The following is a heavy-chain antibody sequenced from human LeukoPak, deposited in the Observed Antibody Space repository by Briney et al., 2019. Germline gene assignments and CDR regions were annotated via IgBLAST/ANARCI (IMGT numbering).Heavy chain of an antibody. CDR3: ARGGLFVTLDY. CDR1: GFTFSDSS. J-gene: IGHJ4*02. D-gene: IGHD3-3*01. Sequence: PGGSLRLSCVASGFTFSDSSMSWVRQAPGKGLEWLANIKQGEGDKFYPESVMGRFTISRDNGNNSLFLQLTSLRVEDTAVYYCARGGLFVTLDYWGQGARVTVS. CDR2: IKQGEGDK. V-gene: IGHV3-7*01.